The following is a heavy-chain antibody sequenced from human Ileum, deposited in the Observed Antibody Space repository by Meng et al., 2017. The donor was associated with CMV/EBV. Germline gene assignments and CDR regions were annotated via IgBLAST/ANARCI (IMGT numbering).Heavy chain of an antibody. D-gene: IGHD1-26*01. Sequence: GESLKISCAASGFTFSRYGFHWVRQAPGKGLEWVAVIWFDGSNEQYADSVKGRFTISRDNSKNTLHLQMDSLRAADTAVYYCARDAIPIVGTTNPDYWGQGTLVTGSS. V-gene: IGHV3-33*01. CDR2: IWFDGSNE. J-gene: IGHJ4*02. CDR3: ARDAIPIVGTTNPDY. CDR1: GFTFSRYG.